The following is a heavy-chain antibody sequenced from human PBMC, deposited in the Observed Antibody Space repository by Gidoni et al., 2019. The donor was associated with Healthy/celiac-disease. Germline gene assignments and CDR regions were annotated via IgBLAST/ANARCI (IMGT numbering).Heavy chain of an antibody. Sequence: QLQLQESGPGLVKPSETLSLTYTVSGGSISSRSYYWGWIRQPPGKGLEWIGSIYYSGSTYYNPSLKSRVTISVDTSKTQFSLKLSSVTAADTAVYYCASSSSGWYGWGYYGMDVWGQGTTVTVSS. CDR3: ASSSSGWYGWGYYGMDV. J-gene: IGHJ6*02. CDR2: IYYSGST. V-gene: IGHV4-39*01. D-gene: IGHD6-19*01. CDR1: GGSISSRSYY.